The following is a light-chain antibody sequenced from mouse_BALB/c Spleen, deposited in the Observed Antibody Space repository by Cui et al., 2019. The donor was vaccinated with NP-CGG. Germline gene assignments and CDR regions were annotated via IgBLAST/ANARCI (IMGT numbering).Light chain of an antibody. V-gene: IGLV1*01. J-gene: IGLJ1*01. CDR3: ALWYSNHWV. Sequence: QAVVTLASALTTSPGETVTLTCRSSTGAVTTSNYANWVQEKPDHLFTGLIGGTNNRAPGVPARFSGSLIGDKAALTITGAQTEDDAIYFCALWYSNHWVFGGGTKLTVL. CDR1: TGAVTTSNY. CDR2: GTN.